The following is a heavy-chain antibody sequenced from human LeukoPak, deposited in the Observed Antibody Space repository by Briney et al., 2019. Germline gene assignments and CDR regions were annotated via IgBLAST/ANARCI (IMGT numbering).Heavy chain of an antibody. Sequence: SETLSLTCTVSGGSIRNYFWSWIRQPPGKALEWIGYIHGGGGTRYNPSLKSRVITSVDTPKSLFSLKLSSVTAADTAVYYCARHVGSNWYWAFDIWGQGAMVTVSS. CDR1: GGSIRNYF. CDR3: ARHVGSNWYWAFDI. D-gene: IGHD6-13*01. J-gene: IGHJ3*02. V-gene: IGHV4-4*09. CDR2: IHGGGGT.